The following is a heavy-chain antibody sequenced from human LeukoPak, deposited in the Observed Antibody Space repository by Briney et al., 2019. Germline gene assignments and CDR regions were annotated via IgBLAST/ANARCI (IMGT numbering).Heavy chain of an antibody. Sequence: GGSLRLSCAASGFTFSSYMMNWVRQAPGKGLEWVSAINGGSSYIYYADSVKGRFTISRDNAQGSLYLQMNSLRAEDTAIYYCARVHTWTIDFWGQGSLVTVSS. CDR3: ARVHTWTIDF. CDR1: GFTFSSYM. J-gene: IGHJ4*02. D-gene: IGHD3/OR15-3a*01. V-gene: IGHV3-21*01. CDR2: INGGSSYI.